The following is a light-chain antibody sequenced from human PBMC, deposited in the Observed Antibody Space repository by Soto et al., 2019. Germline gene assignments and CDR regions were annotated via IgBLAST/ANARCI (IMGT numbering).Light chain of an antibody. V-gene: IGKV3-20*01. CDR3: QQYGRT. Sequence: EIVLTQSPGTLSLSPGERATLSCRASQRVSSSYLAWYQQKPGQAPRLLIYGESSRATGIPDRFSGSGSGTDFTLTISRLEPEDFAVYYCQQYGRTFGQGTKVEIK. CDR1: QRVSSSY. CDR2: GES. J-gene: IGKJ1*01.